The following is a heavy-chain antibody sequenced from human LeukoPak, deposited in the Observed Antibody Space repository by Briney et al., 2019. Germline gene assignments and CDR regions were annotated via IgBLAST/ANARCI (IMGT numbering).Heavy chain of an antibody. V-gene: IGHV2-5*01. CDR3: AHTDRRLEPPVTFDY. CDR1: GFSLSTSGVG. D-gene: IGHD1-1*01. CDR2: IYWNDDK. J-gene: IGHJ4*02. Sequence: SGPTLLDPTQPLTLTCTFSGFSLSTSGVGVGWIRQPPVKALEWLALIYWNDDKRYSPSLKSRLTITNDTSKNQVVLTMTNMDPVDTATYYCAHTDRRLEPPVTFDYWGQGTLVTVSS.